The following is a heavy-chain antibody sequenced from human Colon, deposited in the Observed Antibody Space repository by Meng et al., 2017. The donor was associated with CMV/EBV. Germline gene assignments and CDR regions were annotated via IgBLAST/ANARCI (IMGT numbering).Heavy chain of an antibody. CDR1: GYTFTSYY. V-gene: IGHV1-46*01. D-gene: IGHD2/OR15-2a*01. CDR3: ARDTLSSFDD. Sequence: ASVKVSCKASGYTFTSYYIHWVRQAPGQGLEWMRIINPSGGSTNYAQKFQGRLTMTRDTSTSKVDMELSSLRSEDTAVYYCARDTLSSFDDWGQGTLVTVSS. J-gene: IGHJ1*01. CDR2: INPSGGST.